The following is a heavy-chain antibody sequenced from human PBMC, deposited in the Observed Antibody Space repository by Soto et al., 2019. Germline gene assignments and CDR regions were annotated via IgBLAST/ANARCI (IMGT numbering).Heavy chain of an antibody. CDR1: CGSFSGYY. Sequence: SETLSLTCAVYCGSFSGYYWSWIRQPPGKGLEWIGEINHSGSTNYNPSLKSRVTISVDTSKNQFSLKLSSVTAADTAFYYGGRGSGYCISTRCYILSYWAQGTLVPVPS. CDR3: GRGSGYCISTRCYILSY. V-gene: IGHV4-34*01. J-gene: IGHJ4*02. CDR2: INHSGST. D-gene: IGHD2-2*03.